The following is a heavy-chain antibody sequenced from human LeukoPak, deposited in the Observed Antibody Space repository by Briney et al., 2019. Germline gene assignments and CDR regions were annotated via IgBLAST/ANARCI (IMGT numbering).Heavy chain of an antibody. Sequence: SETLSLTCIVYGGSFSAHYWAWIRQPPGKGLEWIGEINHSGSTNYNPSLKSRVTISVDTSKSQFSLNLNSVTAADTAVYYCARGPRISEMATITWYFSYWGQGTLVTVSS. J-gene: IGHJ4*02. CDR3: ARGPRISEMATITWYFSY. V-gene: IGHV4-34*01. CDR2: INHSGST. D-gene: IGHD5-24*01. CDR1: GGSFSAHY.